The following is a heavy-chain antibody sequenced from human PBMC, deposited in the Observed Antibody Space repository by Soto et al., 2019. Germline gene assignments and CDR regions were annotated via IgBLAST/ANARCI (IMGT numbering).Heavy chain of an antibody. CDR2: ISGSGGST. D-gene: IGHD6-6*01. J-gene: IGHJ4*02. CDR1: GFTFSSYA. V-gene: IGHV3-23*01. Sequence: GGSLRLSCAASGFTFSSYAMSWVRQAPGKGLEWVSAISGSGGSTYYADSVKGRFTISRDNSKNTLYLQMNSLRSDDTAVYYCARDLGSSIAARDYWGQGTLVTVSS. CDR3: ARDLGSSIAARDY.